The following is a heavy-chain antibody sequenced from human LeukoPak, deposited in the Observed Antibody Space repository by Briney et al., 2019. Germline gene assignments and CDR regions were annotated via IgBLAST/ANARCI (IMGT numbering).Heavy chain of an antibody. D-gene: IGHD6-19*01. CDR2: ISSSGSNT. Sequence: GGSLTLSCAATGFTYSSYEINWVRQAPGKGLEWVSYISSSGSNTYYADSVKGRFTISRDNAKNSLYLQMNSLRAEDTAVYYCARGKASGWYPWGQGTLVTVSS. CDR3: ARGKASGWYP. J-gene: IGHJ4*02. CDR1: GFTYSSYE. V-gene: IGHV3-48*03.